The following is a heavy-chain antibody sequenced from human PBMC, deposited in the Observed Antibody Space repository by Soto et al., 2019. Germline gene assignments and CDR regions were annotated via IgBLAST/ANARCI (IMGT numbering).Heavy chain of an antibody. J-gene: IGHJ4*02. CDR2: ISYDGSNK. Sequence: GGSLRLSCASSGFTFGSFCMHWVRQAPGKGLEWVAIISYDGSNKYYADSVKRRFTVSRDNSMNTLYLQMNSLRAEDTAVYYCATLAGYTFGLYWGQGTLVTVSS. D-gene: IGHD5-18*01. V-gene: IGHV3-30*03. CDR1: GFTFGSFC. CDR3: ATLAGYTFGLY.